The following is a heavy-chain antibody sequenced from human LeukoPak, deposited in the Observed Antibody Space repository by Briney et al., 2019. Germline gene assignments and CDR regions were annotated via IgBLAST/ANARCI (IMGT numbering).Heavy chain of an antibody. CDR3: ARGLGITMVRGVIITQGMDV. J-gene: IGHJ6*02. V-gene: IGHV3-74*01. CDR1: GFTFSSYW. D-gene: IGHD3-10*01. Sequence: GGSLRLSCAASGFTFSSYWMHWVRQAPGKGLVWVSRINSDGSSTSYADSVKGRFTISRDNAKNTLYLQMNSLRAEDTAVYYCARGLGITMVRGVIITQGMDVWGQGTTVTVSS. CDR2: INSDGSST.